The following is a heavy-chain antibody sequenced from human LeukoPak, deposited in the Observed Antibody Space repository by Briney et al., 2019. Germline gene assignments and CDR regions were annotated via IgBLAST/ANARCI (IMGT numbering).Heavy chain of an antibody. D-gene: IGHD6-19*01. Sequence: PGGSLRLSCAASGFTVSSNYMSWVRQAPGKGLEWVSVIYSGGSTYYADSVKGRFTISRDNSKNTLYLQMNSLRAEDTAVYYCAKDKDSSGWYYFDYWGQGTLVTVSS. CDR3: AKDKDSSGWYYFDY. V-gene: IGHV3-53*05. CDR2: IYSGGST. CDR1: GFTVSSNY. J-gene: IGHJ4*02.